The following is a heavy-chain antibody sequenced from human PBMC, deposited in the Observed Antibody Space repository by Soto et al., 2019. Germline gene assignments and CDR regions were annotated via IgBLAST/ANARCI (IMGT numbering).Heavy chain of an antibody. D-gene: IGHD3-3*01. V-gene: IGHV1-18*01. J-gene: IGHJ6*02. CDR3: ARGSGGWLIYHKYGMDD. CDR2: ISPYNDDT. CDR1: GYSFSSYG. Sequence: GASVKVSCKASGYSFSSYGITWVRQAPGQGLEWLGWISPYNDDTKYAQRLQGRVTMTTDTSTRTAYMDIRGLRSDDTAIYYCARGSGGWLIYHKYGMDDWGQGTTVTVSS.